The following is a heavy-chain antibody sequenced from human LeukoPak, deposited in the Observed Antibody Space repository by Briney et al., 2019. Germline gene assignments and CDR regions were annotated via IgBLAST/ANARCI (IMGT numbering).Heavy chain of an antibody. CDR3: ARARGSYACDS. CDR2: ISGSGGST. J-gene: IGHJ4*02. D-gene: IGHD1-26*01. Sequence: GGSLRLSCAASGFTFSSYAMSWVRQAPGKGLEWVSAISGSGGSTYYADSMKGRFAISRDNSKNTLYLQMNSLRAEDTAVYYCARARGSYACDSWGQGTLVTVSS. V-gene: IGHV3-23*01. CDR1: GFTFSSYA.